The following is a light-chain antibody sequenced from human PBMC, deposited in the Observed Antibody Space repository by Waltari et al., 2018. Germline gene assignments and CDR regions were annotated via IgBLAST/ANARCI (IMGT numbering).Light chain of an antibody. CDR1: QSVGTY. V-gene: IGKV3-11*01. J-gene: IGKJ1*01. CDR3: QQRSRWPPWT. CDR2: DAS. Sequence: EIMLTQSPATLSLSPGERATLSCRASQSVGTYLAWYQQKPGQAPRLLIYDASSRATGIPIRFSGSGSGTDFTLTISSLEPEDFAVYYCQQRSRWPPWTFGQGTKV.